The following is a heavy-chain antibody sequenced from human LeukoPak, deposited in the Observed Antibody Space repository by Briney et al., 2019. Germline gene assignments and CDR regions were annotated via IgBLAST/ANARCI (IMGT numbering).Heavy chain of an antibody. Sequence: GGSLRLSCVGSGFIFSNAWMSWVHQAPGKGLEWVGRIKTETDGGTIDYAAPVKGRFTISRDDSKNTLYLQVNSLKTEDTAVYYCTTPQLWLRGALGYWGQGALVTVTS. CDR2: IKTETDGGTI. CDR3: TTPQLWLRGALGY. CDR1: GFIFSNAW. V-gene: IGHV3-15*01. D-gene: IGHD5-18*01. J-gene: IGHJ4*02.